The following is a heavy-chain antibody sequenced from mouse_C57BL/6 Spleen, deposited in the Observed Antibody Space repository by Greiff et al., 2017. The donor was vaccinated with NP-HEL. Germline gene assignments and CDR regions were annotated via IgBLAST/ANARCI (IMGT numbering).Heavy chain of an antibody. CDR3: ARNYYGSSDYAMAY. CDR1: GYAFSSSW. J-gene: IGHJ4*01. V-gene: IGHV1-82*01. Sequence: QVQLQQSGPELVKPGASVKISCKASGYAFSSSWMNWVKQRPGKGLEWIGRIYPGDGDTNYNGKFKGKATLTADKASSTAYMQLSSLTSEDSAVYFCARNYYGSSDYAMAYWGQGTSVTVSS. CDR2: IYPGDGDT. D-gene: IGHD1-1*01.